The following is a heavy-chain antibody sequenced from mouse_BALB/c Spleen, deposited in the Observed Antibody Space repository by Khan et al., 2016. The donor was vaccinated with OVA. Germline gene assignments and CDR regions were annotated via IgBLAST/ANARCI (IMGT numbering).Heavy chain of an antibody. V-gene: IGHV1-7*01. Sequence: QVQLQQSGAELAKPGASVKMSCKASGYTFTSYWMHWVKQRPGQGLEWNGYINPSTGYTEYNQRFKDKATLTADKSSSTAYMQLSSLTSEESAVYYCANHGSSSAWLTYWGQGTLVTVSA. CDR3: ANHGSSSAWLTY. D-gene: IGHD1-1*01. J-gene: IGHJ3*01. CDR2: INPSTGYT. CDR1: GYTFTSYW.